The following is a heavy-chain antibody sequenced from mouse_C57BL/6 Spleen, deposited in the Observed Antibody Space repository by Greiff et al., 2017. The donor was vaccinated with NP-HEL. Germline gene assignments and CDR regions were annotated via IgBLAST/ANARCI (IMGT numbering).Heavy chain of an antibody. CDR2: IYPGDGDT. D-gene: IGHD5-1*01. CDR1: GYAFSSSW. CDR3: ARRGPNLLDFDY. Sequence: QVQLQQSGPELVKPGASVKISCKASGYAFSSSWMNWVKQRPGKGLEWIGRIYPGDGDTNYNGKFKGKATLTADNSSSTAYMQLSSLTSEDSAVYVCARRGPNLLDFDYWGQGTTLTVSS. V-gene: IGHV1-82*01. J-gene: IGHJ2*01.